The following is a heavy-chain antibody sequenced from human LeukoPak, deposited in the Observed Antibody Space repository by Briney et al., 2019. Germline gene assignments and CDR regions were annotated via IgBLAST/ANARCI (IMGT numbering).Heavy chain of an antibody. Sequence: GGSLRLSCAASGFTFSSYAMSWVRQAPGKGLEWVSVISGSGGSTYYADSVKGRFTISRDNSKNTLYLQMNSLRAEDTAVYYCARVPSITMIVVVINYFDYWGQGTLVTVSS. V-gene: IGHV3-23*01. J-gene: IGHJ4*02. D-gene: IGHD3-22*01. CDR1: GFTFSSYA. CDR3: ARVPSITMIVVVINYFDY. CDR2: ISGSGGST.